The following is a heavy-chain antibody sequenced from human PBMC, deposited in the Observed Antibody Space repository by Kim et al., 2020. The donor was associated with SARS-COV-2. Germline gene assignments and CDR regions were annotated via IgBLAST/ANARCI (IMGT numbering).Heavy chain of an antibody. CDR1: GFTFSSYG. CDR2: IWYDGSNK. CDR3: AKNGPRLLWFGELFPEAYFDY. D-gene: IGHD3-10*01. V-gene: IGHV3-33*06. Sequence: GGSLRLSCAASGFTFSSYGMHWVRQAPGKGLEWVAVIWYDGSNKYYADSVKGRFTISRDNSKNTLYLQMNSLRAEDTAVYYCAKNGPRLLWFGELFPEAYFDYWGQGTLVTVSS. J-gene: IGHJ4*02.